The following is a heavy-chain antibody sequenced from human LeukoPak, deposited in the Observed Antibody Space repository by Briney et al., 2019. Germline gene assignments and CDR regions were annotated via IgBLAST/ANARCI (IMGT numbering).Heavy chain of an antibody. CDR2: MNPNSGNT. J-gene: IGHJ3*02. CDR3: VRDLRGSTSYDAFDI. D-gene: IGHD2-2*01. V-gene: IGHV1-8*03. Sequence: ASVKVSCKASGYTFTSYDINWVRQDPGQGREWMGWMNPNSGNTGYAQKFQGRVTITRNTSINTAYMELSSLRSEDTDVYYCVRDLRGSTSYDAFDIWGQGTMVTVSS. CDR1: GYTFTSYD.